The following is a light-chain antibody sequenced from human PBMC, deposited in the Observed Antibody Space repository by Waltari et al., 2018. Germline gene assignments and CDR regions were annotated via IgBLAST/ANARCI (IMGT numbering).Light chain of an antibody. CDR3: LLSFGITQI. CDR2: DTT. Sequence: QAVVTQEPSVTVSPGGTLTLTCGSSTGTVTHNHYPYWFQQKPGQAPRTLIYDTTNKYSWTPARFSGSLLGGQAALTLSGVQPEDEAEYYCLLSFGITQIFGGGTKLTVL. CDR1: TGTVTHNHY. V-gene: IGLV7-46*01. J-gene: IGLJ2*01.